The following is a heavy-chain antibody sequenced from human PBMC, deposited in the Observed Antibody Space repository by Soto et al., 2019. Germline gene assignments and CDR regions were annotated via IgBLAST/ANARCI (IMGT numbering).Heavy chain of an antibody. D-gene: IGHD2-2*01. CDR2: IWYDGSNK. J-gene: IGHJ6*02. CDR1: GFTFSSYG. CDR3: ARDNLPPGYCSSTSCYLYYYYGMDV. V-gene: IGHV3-33*01. Sequence: QVQLVESGGGVVQPGRSLRLSCAASGFTFSSYGMHWVRQAPGKGLEWVAVIWYDGSNKYYADSVKGRFTISRDNSKNKLYLQMNSLRAEDTAVYYCARDNLPPGYCSSTSCYLYYYYGMDVWGQGTTVTVSS.